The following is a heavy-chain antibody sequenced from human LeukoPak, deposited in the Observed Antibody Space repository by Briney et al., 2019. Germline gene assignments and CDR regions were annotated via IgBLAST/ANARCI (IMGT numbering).Heavy chain of an antibody. CDR3: ASRDAEYEYYFGY. CDR1: GYTFTNYG. CDR2: IIPKFATA. D-gene: IGHD2/OR15-2a*01. Sequence: SVKVSCKASGYTFTNYGISWVRQAPGQGLEWIGSIIPKFATANYAHNFQGRVSIGADESTTTAYMELSSLTFDDTAVYYCASRDAEYEYYFGYWGQGDVVTVSS. V-gene: IGHV1-69*13. J-gene: IGHJ4*02.